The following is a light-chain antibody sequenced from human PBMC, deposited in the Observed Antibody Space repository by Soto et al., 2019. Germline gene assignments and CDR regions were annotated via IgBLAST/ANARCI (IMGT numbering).Light chain of an antibody. CDR2: GAF. V-gene: IGKV3-20*01. CDR3: QQYGSSPT. CDR1: QSISTSS. Sequence: EIVLTQSPGTLSLSPGERATLXXRASQSISTSSLAWYRQKPGQAPXLLIYGAFNRASGIPDRFSGSGSGTDFTLTISRLEPEDFAVYYCQQYGSSPTFGQGTRLEIK. J-gene: IGKJ5*01.